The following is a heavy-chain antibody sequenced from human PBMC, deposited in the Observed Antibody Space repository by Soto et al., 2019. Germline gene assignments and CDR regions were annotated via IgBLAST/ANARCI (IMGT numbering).Heavy chain of an antibody. D-gene: IGHD2-15*01. J-gene: IGHJ3*02. Sequence: ASATVCCKASVGTFSSYAISWVRQAPGQGLEWMGGIIPIFGTANYAQKFQGRVTITADESTSTAYMELSSLRSEDTAVYYCARELPGYAFDIWGQGTMVTVSS. CDR2: IIPIFGTA. CDR3: ARELPGYAFDI. V-gene: IGHV1-69*13. CDR1: VGTFSSYA.